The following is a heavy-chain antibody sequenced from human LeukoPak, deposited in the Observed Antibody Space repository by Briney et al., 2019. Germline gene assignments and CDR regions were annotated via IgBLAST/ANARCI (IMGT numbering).Heavy chain of an antibody. V-gene: IGHV3-9*01. Sequence: RPGGSLRLSCAASGFTFDDYAMHWVRQAPGKGLEWVSGISWNSGSIGYADSVKGRFTISRDNAKNSLYLQMNSLRAEDTALYYCAKASPRLWFGETFFDYWGQGTLVTVSS. J-gene: IGHJ4*02. CDR1: GFTFDDYA. D-gene: IGHD3-10*01. CDR3: AKASPRLWFGETFFDY. CDR2: ISWNSGSI.